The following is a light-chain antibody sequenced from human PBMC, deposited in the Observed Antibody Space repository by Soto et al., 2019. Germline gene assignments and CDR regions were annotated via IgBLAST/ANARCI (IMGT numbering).Light chain of an antibody. CDR2: QVT. CDR3: TSYSSSDIFYV. CDR1: SSDIGGYYY. J-gene: IGLJ1*01. Sequence: QSVLTPPASVSVSPGQSITISYTGTSSDIGGYYYVSWYQHHPGKAPKLLIYQVTNRPSRVSNRFSGSKSGNTASLTISGLQADDEADYYCTSYSSSDIFYVFGTGTKVTVL. V-gene: IGLV2-14*01.